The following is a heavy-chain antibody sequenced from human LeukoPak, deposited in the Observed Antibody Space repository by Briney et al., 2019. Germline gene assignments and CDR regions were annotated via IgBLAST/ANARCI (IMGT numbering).Heavy chain of an antibody. CDR2: ICPRDSDT. CDR3: ARHRNRFCSSATCFTLFDS. Sequence: GESLKTSCKASGYSFTNYWIGWVRQMPGKGLEWMGIICPRDSDTRYGPAFQGQVSFSADTSISTAYLQWSSLEASDTAMYYCARHRNRFCSSATCFTLFDSWGQGTLVTVSS. V-gene: IGHV5-51*01. J-gene: IGHJ4*02. D-gene: IGHD2-2*01. CDR1: GYSFTNYW.